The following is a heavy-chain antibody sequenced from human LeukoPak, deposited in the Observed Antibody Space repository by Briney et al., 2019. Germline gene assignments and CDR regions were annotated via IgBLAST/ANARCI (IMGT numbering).Heavy chain of an antibody. CDR3: AKGDWLFVDY. Sequence: PGGSLRLSCAASGFTFSTYGMNWVRQAPGKGLEWVAFIRYDGSNKYYADSVKGRFTISRDNSKNTLYLQMNSLRAEDTAVYYCAKGDWLFVDYWGQGTLVTVSS. J-gene: IGHJ4*02. D-gene: IGHD3/OR15-3a*01. CDR2: IRYDGSNK. V-gene: IGHV3-30*02. CDR1: GFTFSTYG.